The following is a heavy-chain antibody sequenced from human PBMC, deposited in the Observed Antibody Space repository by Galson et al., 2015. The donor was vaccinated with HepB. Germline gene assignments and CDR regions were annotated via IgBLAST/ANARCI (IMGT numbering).Heavy chain of an antibody. Sequence: SVKVSCKASGYTFTSYGISWVRQAPGQGLEWMGWISAYNGNTNYAQKLQGRVTMTTDTSTSTAYMELRSLRSDDTAVYYCARLYSSGWWGYWYFDLWGRGTLVTVSS. D-gene: IGHD6-19*01. V-gene: IGHV1-18*01. CDR1: GYTFTSYG. J-gene: IGHJ2*01. CDR2: ISAYNGNT. CDR3: ARLYSSGWWGYWYFDL.